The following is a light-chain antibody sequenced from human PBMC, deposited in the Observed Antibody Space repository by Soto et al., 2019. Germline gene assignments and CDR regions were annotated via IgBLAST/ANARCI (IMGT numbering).Light chain of an antibody. J-gene: IGLJ2*01. Sequence: QSVLTQPPSASGTPGQRVTISCSGSSSNIGSTSVYWYQQLPGTAPELLIYSDNRRPSGVPDRLSGSKSGTSASLAISGLQSEDEADYYCQAYDGRLSGVLFGGGTKVTVL. CDR2: SDN. CDR1: SSNIGSTS. CDR3: QAYDGRLSGVL. V-gene: IGLV1-44*01.